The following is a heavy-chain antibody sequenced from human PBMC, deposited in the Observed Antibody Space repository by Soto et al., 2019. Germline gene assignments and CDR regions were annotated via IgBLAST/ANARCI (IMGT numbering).Heavy chain of an antibody. J-gene: IGHJ4*02. CDR2: INHSGST. D-gene: IGHD5-18*01. V-gene: IGHV4-34*01. CDR1: GGSFSGYY. Sequence: SETLSLTCAVYGGSFSGYYWSWIRQPPGKGLEWIGEINHSGSTNYNPSLKSRVTISVDTSKNQFSLKLSSVTAADTAVYYCARGGYSYGLGYWGQGTLVTVSS. CDR3: ARGGYSYGLGY.